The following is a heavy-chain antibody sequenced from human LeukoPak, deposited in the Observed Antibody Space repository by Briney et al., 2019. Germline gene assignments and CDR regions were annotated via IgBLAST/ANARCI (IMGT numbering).Heavy chain of an antibody. CDR2: INPGSGDT. CDR1: GYTFTCYF. V-gene: IGHV1-2*02. CDR3: SRGVVVAADPTDV. D-gene: IGHD2-15*01. Sequence: ASVTVSCKSSGYTFTCYFMHWVRQAPGQGLEWMGWINPGSGDTKYAQKFQGRVTMTRDTSISTAYMELSRLRSDDTAVYYCSRGVVVAADPTDVWGKGTTVTVSS. J-gene: IGHJ6*04.